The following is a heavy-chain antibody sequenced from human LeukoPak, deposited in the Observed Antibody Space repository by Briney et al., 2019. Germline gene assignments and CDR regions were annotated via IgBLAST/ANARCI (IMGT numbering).Heavy chain of an antibody. CDR2: IIPIFGTA. CDR3: ARVGDSYGFSYFDY. V-gene: IGHV1-69*13. CDR1: GGTFSSHA. J-gene: IGHJ4*02. D-gene: IGHD5-18*01. Sequence: ASVTVSCKASGGTFSSHAISWVRQAPGQGLEWMGGIIPIFGTANYAQKFQGRVTITADESTSTAYMELSSLRSEDTAVYYCARVGDSYGFSYFDYWGQGTLVTVSS.